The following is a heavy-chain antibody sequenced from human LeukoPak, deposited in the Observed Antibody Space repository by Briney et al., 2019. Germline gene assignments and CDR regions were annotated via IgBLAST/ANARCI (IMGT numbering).Heavy chain of an antibody. CDR3: AKTMSPYYYDSSGF. D-gene: IGHD3-22*01. Sequence: QPGGSLRLSCAASGFTFSSEAMGWVRQAPGKRLEWVSTIDVSGGNTHYSHPVKGRVTISRDNSKNTLYLQMNSLGAEDTAVYYCAKTMSPYYYDSSGFWGQGTLVTVSS. J-gene: IGHJ4*02. CDR2: IDVSGGNT. V-gene: IGHV3-23*01. CDR1: GFTFSSEA.